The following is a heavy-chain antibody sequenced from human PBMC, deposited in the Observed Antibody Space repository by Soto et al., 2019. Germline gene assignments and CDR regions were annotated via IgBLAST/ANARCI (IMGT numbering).Heavy chain of an antibody. J-gene: IGHJ5*02. D-gene: IGHD4-17*01. CDR3: ATVTTVAYNWFDP. Sequence: PSETLSLTCAVYGGSFSGYYWSWIRQPPGKGLEWIGEINHSGSTNYNPSLKSRVTISVGTSKNQFSLKLSSVTAADTAVYYCATVTTVAYNWFDPWGQGTLVTVSS. V-gene: IGHV4-34*01. CDR1: GGSFSGYY. CDR2: INHSGST.